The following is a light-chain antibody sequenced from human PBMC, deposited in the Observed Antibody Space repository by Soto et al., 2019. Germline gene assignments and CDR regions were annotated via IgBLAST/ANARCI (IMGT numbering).Light chain of an antibody. CDR1: SSNIGAGYD. J-gene: IGLJ2*01. CDR3: SSYSSGSTLVL. Sequence: QSVLTQPPSLSGAPGQRVTISCTGSSSNIGAGYDVHWYQQLPGTAPKLLIYDDSNRPSGVPDRFSGSKSGTSASLAITGLQAEDEADYYCSSYSSGSTLVLFGGGTKLTVL. V-gene: IGLV1-40*01. CDR2: DDS.